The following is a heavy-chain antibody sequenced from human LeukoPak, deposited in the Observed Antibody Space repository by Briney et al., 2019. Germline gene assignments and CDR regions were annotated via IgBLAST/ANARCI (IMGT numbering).Heavy chain of an antibody. CDR1: GFTFSGFE. Sequence: GGSLRLSCVASGFTFSGFEMNWVRQAPGKGLEWVSFMGTSASSIYYADSVKGRFTISRDNAKNSLYLQMNSLRAEDTAVYYCARDSRRCSGGSCNGGFDSWGQGTLVTVSS. J-gene: IGHJ4*02. CDR3: ARDSRRCSGGSCNGGFDS. CDR2: MGTSASSI. V-gene: IGHV3-48*03. D-gene: IGHD2-15*01.